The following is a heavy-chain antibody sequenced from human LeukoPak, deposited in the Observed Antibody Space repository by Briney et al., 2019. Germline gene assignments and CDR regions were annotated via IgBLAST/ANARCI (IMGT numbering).Heavy chain of an antibody. Sequence: SVKVSCKASGGTFSSYAISWVRQAPGQGLEWMGRIIPIFGTANYAQKFQGRVTITTDESTSTAYMELRSLRSDDTAVYYCAREGREYYDFWSGSNWFDPWGQGTLVTVSS. CDR2: IIPIFGTA. V-gene: IGHV1-69*05. CDR1: GGTFSSYA. CDR3: AREGREYYDFWSGSNWFDP. J-gene: IGHJ5*02. D-gene: IGHD3-3*01.